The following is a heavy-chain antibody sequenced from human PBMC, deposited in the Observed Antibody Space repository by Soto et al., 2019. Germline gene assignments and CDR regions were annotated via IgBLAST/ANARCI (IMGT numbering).Heavy chain of an antibody. J-gene: IGHJ5*02. Sequence: ASVKVSCKASGYTFTSYYINWVRQSTVQGLEWMGWMNPNSGNTGYAQKFQGRVTMTRNTSISTAYMELSSLRSEDTAVYYCARGRHVDTWWFDHWGQGTLVTVS. D-gene: IGHD5-18*01. CDR2: MNPNSGNT. V-gene: IGHV1-8*01. CDR3: ARGRHVDTWWFDH. CDR1: GYTFTSYY.